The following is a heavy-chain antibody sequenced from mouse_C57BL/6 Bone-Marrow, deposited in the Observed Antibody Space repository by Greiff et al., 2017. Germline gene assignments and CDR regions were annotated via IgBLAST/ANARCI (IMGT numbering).Heavy chain of an antibody. J-gene: IGHJ1*03. CDR2: ISDGGSYT. D-gene: IGHD2-5*01. Sequence: EVKVVESGGGLVKPGGSLKLSCAASGFTFSSYAMSWVRQTPEKRLEWVATISDGGSYTYYPDNVKGRFTISRDNAKNNLYLQMGHLKSEDTAMYYCASDRLYYSNYVCWYFDVWGTGTTATVSS. V-gene: IGHV5-4*03. CDR3: ASDRLYYSNYVCWYFDV. CDR1: GFTFSSYA.